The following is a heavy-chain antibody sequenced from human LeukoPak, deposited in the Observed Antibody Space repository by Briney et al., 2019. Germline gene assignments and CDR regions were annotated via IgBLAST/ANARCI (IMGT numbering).Heavy chain of an antibody. V-gene: IGHV5-10-1*01. J-gene: IGHJ4*02. Sequence: GESLKISCKGSGYSFTSYWISWVRQMPGKGLEWMGRIDPSDSYTNYSPSFRGHVTISADKSISTAYLQWSSLKASDTAMYYCARHTGARYSSGWPPFDYWGQGTLVTVSS. CDR1: GYSFTSYW. CDR3: ARHTGARYSSGWPPFDY. CDR2: IDPSDSYT. D-gene: IGHD6-19*01.